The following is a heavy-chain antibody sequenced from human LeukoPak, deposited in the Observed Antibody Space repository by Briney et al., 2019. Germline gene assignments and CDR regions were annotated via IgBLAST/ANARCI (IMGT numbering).Heavy chain of an antibody. D-gene: IGHD3-10*01. CDR2: IIPIFGTA. CDR1: GGTFSSYA. V-gene: IGHV1-69*05. Sequence: SVKVSCKASGGTFSSYAISWVRQAPGQGLEWMGGIIPIFGTANYAQIFQGRVTMTRDTSSTTVYMELSSLRSEDTAMYYCARNLNYYDSGSYYPYFDYWGQGTLVTVSS. J-gene: IGHJ4*02. CDR3: ARNLNYYDSGSYYPYFDY.